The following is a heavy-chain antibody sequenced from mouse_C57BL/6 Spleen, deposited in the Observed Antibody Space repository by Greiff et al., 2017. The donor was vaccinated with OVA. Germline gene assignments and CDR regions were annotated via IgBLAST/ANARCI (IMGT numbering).Heavy chain of an antibody. V-gene: IGHV5-16*01. Sequence: EVQLVESEGGLVQPGSSMKLSCTASGFTFSDYYMAWVRQVPEKGLEWVANINYDGSSTYYLDSLKSRFIISRDNAKNILYLQMSSLKSEDTATYYCARERDDYDGDYFDYWGQGTTLTVSS. D-gene: IGHD2-4*01. CDR1: GFTFSDYY. CDR3: ARERDDYDGDYFDY. CDR2: INYDGSST. J-gene: IGHJ2*01.